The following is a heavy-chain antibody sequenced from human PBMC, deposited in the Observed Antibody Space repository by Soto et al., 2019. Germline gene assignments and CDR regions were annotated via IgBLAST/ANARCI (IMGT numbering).Heavy chain of an antibody. CDR3: AKDCLGGGSCYEYYFDY. CDR1: GFTFSSYA. V-gene: IGHV3-23*01. J-gene: IGHJ4*02. Sequence: GGSLRLSCAASGFTFSSYAMSWVRQAPGKGLEWVSAISGSGGSTYYADSVKGRFTISRDNSKNTLYLQMNSLRAEDTAVYYCAKDCLGGGSCYEYYFDYWGQGTLVTVSS. CDR2: ISGSGGST. D-gene: IGHD2-15*01.